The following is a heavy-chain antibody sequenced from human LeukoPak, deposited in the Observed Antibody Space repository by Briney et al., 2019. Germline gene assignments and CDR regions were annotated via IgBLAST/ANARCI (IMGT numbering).Heavy chain of an antibody. CDR2: IYYSGST. J-gene: IGHJ4*02. Sequence: SETLSLTCTVSGYSISSGYYWDWIRQPPGKGLEWIGNIYYSGSTYDNPSLKSRVTISVDKSKNQFSLKLRSVTAADTAIYYCAREVAGTPFIDYWGQGTLVTVSS. D-gene: IGHD1-14*01. V-gene: IGHV4-38-2*02. CDR3: AREVAGTPFIDY. CDR1: GYSISSGYY.